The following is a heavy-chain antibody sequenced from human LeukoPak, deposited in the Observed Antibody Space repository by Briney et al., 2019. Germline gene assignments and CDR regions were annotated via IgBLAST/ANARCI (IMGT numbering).Heavy chain of an antibody. CDR3: AKIMSRITIFGVVDY. D-gene: IGHD3-3*01. J-gene: IGHJ4*02. CDR2: IYSGGST. Sequence: GGSLRLSCAASGFTVSSNYMSWVRQAPGKGLEWVSVIYSGGSTYYADSVKGRFTISRDNSKNTLYLQMNSLRAEDTAVYYCAKIMSRITIFGVVDYWGQGTLVTVSS. V-gene: IGHV3-53*05. CDR1: GFTVSSNY.